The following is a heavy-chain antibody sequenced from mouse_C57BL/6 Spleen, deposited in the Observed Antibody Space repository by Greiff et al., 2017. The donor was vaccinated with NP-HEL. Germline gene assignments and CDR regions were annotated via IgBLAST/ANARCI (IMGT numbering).Heavy chain of an antibody. Sequence: VQLQQSGPELVKPGASVKISCKASGYSFTSYYIHWVKQRPGQGLEWIGWIYPGSGNTNYNEKFKGKATLTADTSSSTAYMQLSSLTSGDSAVYGSAREGRGYAFDCWGQGTTLTVSS. V-gene: IGHV1-66*01. CDR1: GYSFTSYY. J-gene: IGHJ2*01. D-gene: IGHD2-14*01. CDR3: AREGRGYAFDC. CDR2: IYPGSGNT.